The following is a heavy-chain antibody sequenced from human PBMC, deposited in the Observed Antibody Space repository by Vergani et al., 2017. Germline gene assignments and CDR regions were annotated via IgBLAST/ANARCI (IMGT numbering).Heavy chain of an antibody. D-gene: IGHD1-1*01. J-gene: IGHJ5*01. CDR1: GFTFDTYT. V-gene: IGHV3-23*01. Sequence: EVQLLESGGGLVQPGGSRRPSCAGAGFTFDTYTMAYVRQAPGKGLEWVATISSGGGDIFYADSVKGRFTISRDNSKNTLYLQMNSLRVEDTAVYYCARWGNEKRLDSWGQGTLVTVSS. CDR3: ARWGNEKRLDS. CDR2: ISSGGGDI.